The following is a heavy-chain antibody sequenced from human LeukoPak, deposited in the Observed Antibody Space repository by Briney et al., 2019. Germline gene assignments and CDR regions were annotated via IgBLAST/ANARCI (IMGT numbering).Heavy chain of an antibody. CDR1: GYSFTSFW. Sequence: GESLKISCKGSGYSFTSFWIGWVRQMPGKGLEWMGIMYPGGSDTRYSPSFQGQVTISADQSITTAYLQWTSLKASDTAMYYCAREYWGNLYYWGQGTLVTVSS. V-gene: IGHV5-51*01. CDR3: AREYWGNLYY. CDR2: MYPGGSDT. D-gene: IGHD7-27*01. J-gene: IGHJ4*02.